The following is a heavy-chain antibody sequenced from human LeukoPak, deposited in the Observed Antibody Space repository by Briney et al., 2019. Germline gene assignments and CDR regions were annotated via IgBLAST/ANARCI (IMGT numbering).Heavy chain of an antibody. CDR3: ARDQGIVLRYFD. V-gene: IGHV1-69*13. D-gene: IGHD3-9*01. CDR2: IIPIFGTA. Sequence: SVKVSCKASGGTFSSYAISWVRQAPGQGLEWMGGIIPIFGTANYAQKFQGRVTITADESTSTAYMELSSLRSEDTAAYYCARDQGIVLRYFDWGQGTLVTVSS. CDR1: GGTFSSYA. J-gene: IGHJ4*02.